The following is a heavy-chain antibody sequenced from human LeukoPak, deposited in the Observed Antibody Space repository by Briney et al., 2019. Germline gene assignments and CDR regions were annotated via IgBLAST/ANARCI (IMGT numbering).Heavy chain of an antibody. J-gene: IGHJ3*02. D-gene: IGHD1-26*01. Sequence: GESQKISCKGSGYSFTSYWIGWVRQMPGKGLEWMGIIYSGDSDTRYSPSFQGQVTISADKSISTAYLQWSSLKASDTAMHYCASPHSGSYYPYAFDIWGQGTMVTVSS. V-gene: IGHV5-51*01. CDR2: IYSGDSDT. CDR3: ASPHSGSYYPYAFDI. CDR1: GYSFTSYW.